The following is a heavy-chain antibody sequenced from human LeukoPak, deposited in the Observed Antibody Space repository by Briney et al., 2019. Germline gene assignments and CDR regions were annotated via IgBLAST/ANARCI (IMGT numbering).Heavy chain of an antibody. J-gene: IGHJ3*01. Sequence: SETLSLTCTVSGGSISSYYWSWIRQPPGKGLEWIGYIYYSGSTNYNPSLKSRVTISVDTSKNQFSLKLSSVTAADTAVYYCARGHSSGWDAWGQGTMVTVSS. CDR2: IYYSGST. CDR3: ARGHSSGWDA. CDR1: GGSISSYY. D-gene: IGHD6-19*01. V-gene: IGHV4-59*01.